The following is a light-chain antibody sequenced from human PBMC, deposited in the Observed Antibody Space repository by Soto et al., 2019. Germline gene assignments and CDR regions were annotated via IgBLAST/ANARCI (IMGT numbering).Light chain of an antibody. CDR2: WAS. J-gene: IGKJ1*01. V-gene: IGKV4-1*01. CDR1: ESVLYSSNNKNY. Sequence: DILMTQSPDSLAVSLFYIAAINWKSSESVLYSSNNKNYLAWYQQKPGQPPKALIYWASTRESGVPDRYSGSGSGTDFTLTISSLQAEDVAVYYCQQYYTTPWTFGQGTKVDTK. CDR3: QQYYTTPWT.